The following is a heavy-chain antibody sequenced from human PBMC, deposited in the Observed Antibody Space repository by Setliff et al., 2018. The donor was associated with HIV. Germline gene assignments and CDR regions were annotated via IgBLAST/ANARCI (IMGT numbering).Heavy chain of an antibody. CDR2: INHSGST. CDR1: GGSISSYY. J-gene: IGHJ1*01. Sequence: PSETLSLTCTVSGGSISSYYWNWIRQPPGKGLEWIGEINHSGSTNYNPSLKSRVTISVDTSKRQFSLKLNSVTAADTAVYYCARGRGSSWYKHWGQGTLVTAPQ. D-gene: IGHD6-13*01. V-gene: IGHV4-34*01. CDR3: ARGRGSSWYKH.